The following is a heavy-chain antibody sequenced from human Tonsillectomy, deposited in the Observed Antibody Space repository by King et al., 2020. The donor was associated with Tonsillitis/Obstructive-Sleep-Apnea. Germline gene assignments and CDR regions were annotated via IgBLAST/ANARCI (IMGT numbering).Heavy chain of an antibody. D-gene: IGHD1-26*01. Sequence: QLQESGPGLVKPSETLSLTCTVSGGSISSYYWSWIRQPPGKGLEWIGYIYYSGSTNYNPSLKSRVTISVDTSKNQFSLKLRSVTAADTAVYYCASYTRGATTEFDYWGQGTLVTVSS. J-gene: IGHJ4*02. V-gene: IGHV4-59*08. CDR2: IYYSGST. CDR1: GGSISSYY. CDR3: ASYTRGATTEFDY.